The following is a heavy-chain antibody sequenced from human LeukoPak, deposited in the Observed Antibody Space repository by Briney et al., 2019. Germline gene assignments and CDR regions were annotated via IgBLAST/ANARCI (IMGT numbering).Heavy chain of an antibody. CDR1: GYTFSRYW. CDR3: TTDTFGARDS. CDR2: IIEDGSST. V-gene: IGHV3-74*01. J-gene: IGHJ4*02. Sequence: GGSLRLSCAASGYTFSRYWMPWVRHGPGKGLVWVSRIIEDGSSTSYAESVRGRFTISRDNAKNTLYLQMNSLRAEDAAVYYCTTDTFGARDSWGQGTLVTVSS. D-gene: IGHD3-10*01.